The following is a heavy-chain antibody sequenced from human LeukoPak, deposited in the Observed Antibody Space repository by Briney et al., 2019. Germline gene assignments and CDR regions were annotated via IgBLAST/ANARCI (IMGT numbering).Heavy chain of an antibody. V-gene: IGHV4-59*01. Sequence: SETLSLTCTVSGGSISSYYWSWIRQPPGKGLEWIGYIYYSGSTNYNPSLKSRVTISVDTSKNQFSLKLSSVTAADTAVYYCAREVPAAIQLGNNWFDPWGQGTLVTVS. D-gene: IGHD2-2*02. CDR3: AREVPAAIQLGNNWFDP. CDR2: IYYSGST. CDR1: GGSISSYY. J-gene: IGHJ5*02.